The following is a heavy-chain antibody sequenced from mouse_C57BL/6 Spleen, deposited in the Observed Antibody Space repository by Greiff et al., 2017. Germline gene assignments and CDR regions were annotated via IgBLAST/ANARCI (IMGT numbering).Heavy chain of an antibody. V-gene: IGHV1-54*01. CDR3: ARSGAVMGYFDY. D-gene: IGHD3-3*01. CDR1: GYAFTNYL. Sequence: QVQLQQSGAELVRPGTSVKVSCKASGYAFTNYLIEWVKQRPGQGLEWIGVINPGSGGTNYNEKFKGKATLTADKSSSTAYMQLSSLTSEDSAVYFCARSGAVMGYFDYWGQGTTLTVSS. CDR2: INPGSGGT. J-gene: IGHJ2*01.